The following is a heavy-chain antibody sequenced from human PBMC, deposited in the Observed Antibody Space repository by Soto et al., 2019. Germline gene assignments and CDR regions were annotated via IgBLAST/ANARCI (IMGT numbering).Heavy chain of an antibody. D-gene: IGHD3-10*01. CDR1: GASVVNGNW. Sequence: QVQLQESGPGLVRPSGTLSRTCSVSGASVVNGNWWSWVRQSPGKGLEWIGEVSLAGRNHYNPSLQSPVTISLDDSKNQFSLTLTSVTVADAAIYYCARGFQYWLPTFDWGRGTVVTVS. J-gene: IGHJ4*02. CDR2: VSLAGRN. CDR3: ARGFQYWLPTFD. V-gene: IGHV4-4*02.